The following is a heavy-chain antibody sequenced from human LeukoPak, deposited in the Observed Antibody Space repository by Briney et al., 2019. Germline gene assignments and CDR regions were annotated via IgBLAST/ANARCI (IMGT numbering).Heavy chain of an antibody. J-gene: IGHJ3*01. CDR1: GFTFSSYW. Sequence: GGSLRLSCAASGFTFSSYWMSWVRQAPGKGLECVANIKGDGSEEYYVDSVKGRFSNPRDNAKNSLYLQMNSLRAEDTAVCYCARDWLAGNPYHAFDLWGKGTMVTVSS. V-gene: IGHV3-7*01. CDR3: ARDWLAGNPYHAFDL. CDR2: IKGDGSEE. D-gene: IGHD3-22*01.